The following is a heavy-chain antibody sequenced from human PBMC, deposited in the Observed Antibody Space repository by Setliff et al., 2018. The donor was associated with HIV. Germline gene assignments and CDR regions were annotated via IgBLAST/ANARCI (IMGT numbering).Heavy chain of an antibody. CDR3: ARDQPQDYDSLTGYYTGRYFDY. CDR2: IYHSGRT. CDR1: GGSISSSSHH. Sequence: PSETLSLTCTVSGGSISSSSHHWSWIRQPPGKGLEWIGSIYHSGRTYYNPSLKSRVTISVDTSKNQFSLKLTSVTAADTAVYYCARDQPQDYDSLTGYYTGRYFDYWGRGTLVTVSS. D-gene: IGHD3-9*01. V-gene: IGHV4-39*07. J-gene: IGHJ4*02.